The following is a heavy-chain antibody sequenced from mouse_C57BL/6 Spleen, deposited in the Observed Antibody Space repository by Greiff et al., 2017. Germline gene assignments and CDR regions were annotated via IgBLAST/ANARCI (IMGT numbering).Heavy chain of an antibody. V-gene: IGHV5-17*01. J-gene: IGHJ2*01. CDR2: ISSGSSTI. CDR3: ATYDGFPY. Sequence: VQLKESGGGLVKPGGSLKLSCAASGFTFSDYGMHWVRQAPEKGLEWVAYISSGSSTIYYADTVKGRFTISRDNAKTTLFLQMTSLRSEDTAMYYCATYDGFPYWGQGTTLPVPS. D-gene: IGHD2-3*01. CDR1: GFTFSDYG.